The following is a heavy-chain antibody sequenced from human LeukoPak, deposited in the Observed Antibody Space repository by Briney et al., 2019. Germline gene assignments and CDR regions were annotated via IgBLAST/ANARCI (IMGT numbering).Heavy chain of an antibody. CDR3: AKGYYDIQTFSDY. V-gene: IGHV3-30*18. Sequence: GGSLRLSCAASGFTFSSYGMHWVRQAPGKGLEWVAVISYDGSNKYYADSVKGRFTISRDNSKNTLYLQMNSLRAEDTAVYYCAKGYYDIQTFSDYWGQGTLVTVSS. J-gene: IGHJ4*02. CDR2: ISYDGSNK. CDR1: GFTFSSYG. D-gene: IGHD3-9*01.